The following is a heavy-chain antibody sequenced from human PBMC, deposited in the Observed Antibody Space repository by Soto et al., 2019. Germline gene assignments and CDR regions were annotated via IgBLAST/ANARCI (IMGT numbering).Heavy chain of an antibody. CDR3: ARLRDGYPLDY. D-gene: IGHD5-12*01. CDR2: IYYSGST. V-gene: IGHV4-39*01. CDR1: GGSISSSSYY. J-gene: IGHJ4*02. Sequence: SETLSLTCTVSGGSISSSSYYWGWIRQPPGKGLEWIGSIYYSGSTYYNPSLKSRVTISVDSSKNQFSLKLSSVTAADTAVYYCARLRDGYPLDYWGQGTLVTVSS.